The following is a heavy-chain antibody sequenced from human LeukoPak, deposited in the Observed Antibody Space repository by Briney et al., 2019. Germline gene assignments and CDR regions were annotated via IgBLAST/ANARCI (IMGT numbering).Heavy chain of an antibody. CDR2: IKQDGYEK. D-gene: IGHD3-10*01. Sequence: GGSLRLSCAASGFTLSGYWMSWVRRAPGKGLEWVANIKQDGYEKYYVDSVKGRFTISRDNAKNSVYLEVNSLRVEDTAVYYCARAYPLWFGGGSFDYWSQGTLVTVSS. CDR1: GFTLSGYW. J-gene: IGHJ4*02. V-gene: IGHV3-7*03. CDR3: ARAYPLWFGGGSFDY.